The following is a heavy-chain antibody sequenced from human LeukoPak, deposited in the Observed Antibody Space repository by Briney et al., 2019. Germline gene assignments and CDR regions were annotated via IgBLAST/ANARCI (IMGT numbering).Heavy chain of an antibody. CDR3: ARHMYYDLTFDY. J-gene: IGHJ4*02. CDR1: GYSFTSYW. D-gene: IGHD3-16*01. V-gene: IGHV5-10-1*01. CDR2: IDPSDSYT. Sequence: GESLKISCKGSGYSFTSYWISWVRQMPGKGLEWMGRIDPSDSYTNYSPSFQGHVTISADKSISTAYLQWSSLQASDTAMYYCARHMYYDLTFDYWGQGTLVTVSS.